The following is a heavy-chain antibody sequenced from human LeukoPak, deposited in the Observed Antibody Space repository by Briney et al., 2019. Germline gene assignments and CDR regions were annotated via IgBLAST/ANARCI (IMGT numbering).Heavy chain of an antibody. J-gene: IGHJ4*02. CDR2: ISYDGSNK. CDR1: GFTFSSYA. V-gene: IGHV3-30-3*01. D-gene: IGHD5-24*01. Sequence: GGSLRLSCAASGFTFSSYAMHWVRQAPGKGLEWVAVISYDGSNKYYADSVKGRFTISRDNPKNTLYLQMNSLRAEDTAVYYCARGGWSPADGYNFDYWGQGTLVTVSS. CDR3: ARGGWSPADGYNFDY.